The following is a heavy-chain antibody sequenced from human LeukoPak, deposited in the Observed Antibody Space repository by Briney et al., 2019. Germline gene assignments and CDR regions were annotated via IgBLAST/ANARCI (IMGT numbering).Heavy chain of an antibody. D-gene: IGHD3-10*01. J-gene: IGHJ4*02. Sequence: ASVKVPCKVSGYTLTELSMHWVRQAPGKGLEWMGGFDPEDGETIYAQKFQGRVTMTRNTSISTAYMELSSLRSEDTAVYYCARAPLGEYNDYWGQGTLVTVSS. CDR2: FDPEDGET. V-gene: IGHV1-24*01. CDR3: ARAPLGEYNDY. CDR1: GYTLTELS.